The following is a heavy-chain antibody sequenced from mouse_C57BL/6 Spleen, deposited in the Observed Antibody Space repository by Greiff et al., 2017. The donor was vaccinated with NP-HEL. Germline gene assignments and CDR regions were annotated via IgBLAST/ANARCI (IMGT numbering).Heavy chain of an antibody. V-gene: IGHV1-69*01. Sequence: QVHVKQPGAELVMPGASVKLSCKASGYTFTSYWMHWVKQRPGQGLEWIGEIDPSDSYTNSNQQFKGKSTLTVDKSSSTAYMQLSSLTSEDAAVYYCARKRGNWFAYWGQGTLVTVSA. CDR3: ARKRGNWFAY. CDR2: IDPSDSYT. CDR1: GYTFTSYW. J-gene: IGHJ3*01. D-gene: IGHD2-1*01.